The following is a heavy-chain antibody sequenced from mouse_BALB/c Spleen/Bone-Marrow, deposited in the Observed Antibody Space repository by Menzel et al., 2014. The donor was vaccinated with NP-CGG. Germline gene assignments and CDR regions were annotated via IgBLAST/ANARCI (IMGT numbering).Heavy chain of an antibody. J-gene: IGHJ2*01. V-gene: IGHV1-5*01. D-gene: IGHD3-1*01. CDR2: IHPGNSDT. CDR3: TTLARNNFDY. Sequence: DVQLQESGTVLARPGAAVKMSCEASGYTFSNYWMHWIKQRPGQGLEWIGTIHPGNSDTTYNQKFKGKAKLTAVTSTSTAYMELSSLTNEDSAVYYCTTLARNNFDYWGQGTTLTVSS. CDR1: GYTFSNYW.